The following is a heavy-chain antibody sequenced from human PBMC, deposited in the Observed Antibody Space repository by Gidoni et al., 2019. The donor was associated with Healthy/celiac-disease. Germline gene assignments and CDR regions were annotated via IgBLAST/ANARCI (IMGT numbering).Heavy chain of an antibody. D-gene: IGHD2-15*01. CDR3: ARDFRRGGRANWFDP. CDR1: GYTFTGSY. Sequence: QVQLVQSGAEVKKPGASVKVSCKASGYTFTGSYMHWVRQAPGQGLEWMGWINPNSGGTNYAQKFQGWVTMNRDTSISKDYMELSRLRSDDTAVYYCARDFRRGGRANWFDPWGQGTLVTVSS. J-gene: IGHJ5*02. CDR2: INPNSGGT. V-gene: IGHV1-2*04.